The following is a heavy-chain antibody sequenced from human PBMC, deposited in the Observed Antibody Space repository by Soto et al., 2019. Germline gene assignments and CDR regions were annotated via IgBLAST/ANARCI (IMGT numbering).Heavy chain of an antibody. V-gene: IGHV3-23*01. D-gene: IGHD4-17*01. Sequence: EVHLLESGGGLVQPGGSLRLPAAAPGFTFRDYGISWVGLAPGKGLECVSAISANGGSTYYADSVQGRFTISRDNSNNTLHLQMNSLRAEDTAVYYCAKGALRVTTYFDNWGQGTLVTVSS. CDR3: AKGALRVTTYFDN. CDR1: GFTFRDYG. J-gene: IGHJ4*02. CDR2: ISANGGST.